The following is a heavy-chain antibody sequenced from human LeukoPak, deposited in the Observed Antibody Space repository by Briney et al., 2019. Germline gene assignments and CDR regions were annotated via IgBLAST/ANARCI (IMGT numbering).Heavy chain of an antibody. Sequence: PSETLSLTCAVYGATFSGYYWSWIRQPPGKGLEWIGEINHSGSTNYNPSLKSRVTISVDTSKKQFSLKLTSVTAADTAVYYCARGSCSGGSCNDYWGQGTLVTVS. D-gene: IGHD2-15*01. CDR3: ARGSCSGGSCNDY. CDR1: GATFSGYY. J-gene: IGHJ4*02. CDR2: INHSGST. V-gene: IGHV4-34*01.